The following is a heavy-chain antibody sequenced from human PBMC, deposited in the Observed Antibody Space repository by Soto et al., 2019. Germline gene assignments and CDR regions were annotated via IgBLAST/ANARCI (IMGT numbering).Heavy chain of an antibody. CDR1: GGSISSGGYY. CDR2: IYYSGST. J-gene: IGHJ4*02. D-gene: IGHD1-7*01. CDR3: ARVDRTGTTGVDY. Sequence: SETLSLTCPVSGGSISSGGYYWSWIRQHPGKGLEWIGYIYYSGSTYYNPSLKSRVTISVDTSKNQFSLKLSSVTAADTAVYYCARVDRTGTTGVDYWGQGTLVTVSS. V-gene: IGHV4-31*03.